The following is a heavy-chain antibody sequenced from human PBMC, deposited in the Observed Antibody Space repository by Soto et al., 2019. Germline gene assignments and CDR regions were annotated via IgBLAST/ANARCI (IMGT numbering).Heavy chain of an antibody. J-gene: IGHJ4*02. CDR3: ARDLTVDFVVPAACDY. Sequence: QVQLVQSGAEVKKPGASVKVSYKASGYTFTSYGISWVRQAPGQGLEWMGWISAYNGNTNYAQKLQGRVTMTTDSSTSTAYMELRSLRSDDTAVYYCARDLTVDFVVPAACDYWGQGTLVTVSS. CDR1: GYTFTSYG. CDR2: ISAYNGNT. V-gene: IGHV1-18*01. D-gene: IGHD2-2*01.